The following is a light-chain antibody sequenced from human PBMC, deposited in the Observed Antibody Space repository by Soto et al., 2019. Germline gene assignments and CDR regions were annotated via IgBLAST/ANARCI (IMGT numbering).Light chain of an antibody. V-gene: IGLV2-14*01. CDR3: SSYTTTNPWV. CDR1: SSDIGTYNY. Sequence: QSALTQPASVSASPGQSITISCTGTSSDIGTYNYVSWYQQHPGKAPKLMIFEVNNRPSWVSNRFSGSKSGNTASLTVSGLQAEDEADYYCSSYTTTNPWVFGGGTKVTVL. J-gene: IGLJ3*02. CDR2: EVN.